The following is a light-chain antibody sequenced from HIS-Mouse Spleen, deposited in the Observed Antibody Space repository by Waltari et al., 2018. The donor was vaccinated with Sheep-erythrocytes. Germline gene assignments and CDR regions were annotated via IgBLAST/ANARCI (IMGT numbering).Light chain of an antibody. V-gene: IGLV2-11*01. Sequence: QSALTQPRSVSGSPGQSVTISCTGTSSDVTGYNYVSWYQQHPGKAPKLMIYEVSKRPSGVPDRFSGSKSGNTASLTISGLQAEDEADYYCCSYAGSYNHVFATGTKVTVL. CDR3: CSYAGSYNHV. CDR1: SSDVTGYNY. J-gene: IGLJ1*01. CDR2: EVS.